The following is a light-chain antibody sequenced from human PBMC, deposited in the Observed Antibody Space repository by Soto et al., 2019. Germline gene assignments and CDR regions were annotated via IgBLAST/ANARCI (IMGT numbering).Light chain of an antibody. CDR2: DAS. J-gene: IGKJ1*01. Sequence: SPGERATLSCRASQSVGKYLVWYQQKPGQAPRLLIYDASNRATGIPARFSGGGSGTDFTLTISSLEPEDFAVYYCQQRGNRPPWTFGQGTKVDI. CDR1: QSVGKY. CDR3: QQRGNRPPWT. V-gene: IGKV3-11*01.